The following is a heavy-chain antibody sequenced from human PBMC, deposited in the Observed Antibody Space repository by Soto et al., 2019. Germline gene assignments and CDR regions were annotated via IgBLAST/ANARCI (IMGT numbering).Heavy chain of an antibody. V-gene: IGHV3-53*01. CDR1: GFTVSSNY. D-gene: IGHD6-19*01. J-gene: IGHJ6*02. CDR2: IYSGGST. Sequence: GGSLRLSCAASGFTVSSNYMSWVRQAPGKGLEWVSVIYSGGSTYYADSVKGRFTISRDNSKNTLHLQMNSLRAEDTAVYYCARGRGSSGWYRGDHYGMDVWGQGTTVTVSS. CDR3: ARGRGSSGWYRGDHYGMDV.